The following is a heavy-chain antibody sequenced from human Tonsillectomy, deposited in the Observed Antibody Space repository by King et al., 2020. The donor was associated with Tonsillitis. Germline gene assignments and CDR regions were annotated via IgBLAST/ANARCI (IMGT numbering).Heavy chain of an antibody. CDR2: MNPNSGNT. CDR3: ARGGTLIAAAGTSNAFDI. V-gene: IGHV1-8*01. J-gene: IGHJ3*02. D-gene: IGHD6-13*01. CDR1: GYTFTSYD. Sequence: VQLVESGAEVKKPGASVKVSCKASGYTFTSYDINWVRQATGQGLEWMGWMNPNSGNTGYAQKFQGRVTMTRNTSISTAYMELSSLRSEDTAVYYCARGGTLIAAAGTSNAFDIWGQGTMVTVSS.